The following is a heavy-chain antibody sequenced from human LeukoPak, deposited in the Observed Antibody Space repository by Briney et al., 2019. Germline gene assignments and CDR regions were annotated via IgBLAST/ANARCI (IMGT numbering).Heavy chain of an antibody. CDR3: ARAISSSYPAAFDI. CDR2: ISSSSRYT. Sequence: GGSLRLSCAASGFTFSSYAMNWVRQAPGKGLEWVSYISSSSRYTNFADSVKGRFTISRDNAKNSLYLQMNSLRAEDTAVYYCARAISSSYPAAFDIWGQGTMVTVSS. D-gene: IGHD6-13*01. CDR1: GFTFSSYA. V-gene: IGHV3-48*03. J-gene: IGHJ3*02.